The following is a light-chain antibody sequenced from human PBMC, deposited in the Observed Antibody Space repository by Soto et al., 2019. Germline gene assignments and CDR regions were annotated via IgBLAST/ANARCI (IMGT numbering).Light chain of an antibody. CDR3: SSYTSSSTLSYV. V-gene: IGLV2-14*01. CDR1: SSDVGGYNY. J-gene: IGLJ1*01. Sequence: QSLLTQPASVSLSPGQSITISCTGTSSDVGGYNYVSWYQQHPGKAPKLMIYEVSNRPSGVSNRFSGSKSGNTASLTISGLQAEDEADYYCSSYTSSSTLSYVFGTGTKVTVL. CDR2: EVS.